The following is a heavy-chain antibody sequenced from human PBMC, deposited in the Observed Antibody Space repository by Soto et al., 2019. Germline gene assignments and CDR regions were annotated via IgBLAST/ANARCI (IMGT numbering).Heavy chain of an antibody. CDR3: ARAMFGELFFFDY. CDR1: GGSISSYY. D-gene: IGHD3-10*02. CDR2: IYYSGST. Sequence: SETLSLTCTVSGGSISSYYWSWIRQPPGKGLEWIGYIYYSGSTNYNPSLKSRVTISVDMSKNQFSLKLSSVTVADTAVYYCARAMFGELFFFDYWGQGTLVTVSS. V-gene: IGHV4-59*01. J-gene: IGHJ4*02.